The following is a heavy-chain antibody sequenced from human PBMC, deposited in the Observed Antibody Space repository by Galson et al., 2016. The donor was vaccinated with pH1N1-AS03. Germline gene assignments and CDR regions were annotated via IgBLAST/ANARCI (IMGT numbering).Heavy chain of an antibody. D-gene: IGHD2-2*01. V-gene: IGHV3-21*03. CDR3: ARTFPGRVVVVAAAMQEGPDY. CDR1: GFTFSGYC. CDR2: ISRSSTYI. J-gene: IGHJ4*02. Sequence: SLRLSCAASGFTFSGYCMNWFRQAPGKGLEWVSSISRSSTYIYYADSVKGRFTISRDNAKNSLFLQMHSLRAEDTAVYYCARTFPGRVVVVAAAMQEGPDYWGQGTLVTVSS.